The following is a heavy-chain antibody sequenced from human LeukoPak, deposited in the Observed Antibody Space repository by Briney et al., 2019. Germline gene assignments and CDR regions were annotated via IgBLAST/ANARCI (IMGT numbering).Heavy chain of an antibody. J-gene: IGHJ6*02. V-gene: IGHV3-21*05. Sequence: PGGSLRLSCAASEFAFSTYNMNWVRQAPGKGLEWVSYISSSSSYANYADSVKGRFTISRDNAKNSLYLQMNSLRAEDTAVYYCARAPHYSNYGPYYYGMDVWGQGTTVTVSS. CDR2: ISSSSSYA. CDR3: ARAPHYSNYGPYYYGMDV. D-gene: IGHD4-11*01. CDR1: EFAFSTYN.